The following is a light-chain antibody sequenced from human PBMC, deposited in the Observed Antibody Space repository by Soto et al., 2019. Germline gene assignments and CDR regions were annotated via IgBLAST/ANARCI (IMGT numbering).Light chain of an antibody. J-gene: IGLJ2*01. CDR3: HVWDSDRDHPV. CDR2: NEI. V-gene: IGLV3-21*04. CDR1: NIGSKA. Sequence: SYELTQPPSVSVSPGMTARISCGGNNIGSKAVHWYQQRSGQAPVLVINNEIDRPSGIPERFSGSNSGSTATLTISRVEAGDEADYYCHVWDSDRDHPVFGGGTKLTVL.